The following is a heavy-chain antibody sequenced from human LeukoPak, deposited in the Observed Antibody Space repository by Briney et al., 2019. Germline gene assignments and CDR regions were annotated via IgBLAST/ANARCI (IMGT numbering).Heavy chain of an antibody. J-gene: IGHJ5*02. CDR1: GGTFSSYA. CDR3: ARGDCSSTSCYIYNWFDP. V-gene: IGHV1-69*01. D-gene: IGHD2-2*01. Sequence: SVKVSCKASGGTFSSYAISWVRQAPGQGLEWMGGIIPIFGTANYAQKFQGRVTITADESTSTAYMELSSLRSEDTAVYYCARGDCSSTSCYIYNWFDPWGQGTLITVSS. CDR2: IIPIFGTA.